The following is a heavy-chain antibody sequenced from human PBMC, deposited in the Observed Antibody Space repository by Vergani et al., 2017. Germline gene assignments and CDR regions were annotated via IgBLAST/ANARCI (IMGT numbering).Heavy chain of an antibody. CDR2: INTNTGNP. D-gene: IGHD3-3*01. CDR3: ARGTGRFLEWFEDAFDI. J-gene: IGHJ3*02. CDR1: GYTFTSYA. Sequence: QVQLVQSGAELKKPGASVKVSCKASGYTFTSYAMNWVRQAPGQGLEWMGWINTNTGNPTYAQCFTGRFVFSLDTSVSTAYLQISSLKAEDTAVYYCARGTGRFLEWFEDAFDIWGQGTMVTVSS. V-gene: IGHV7-4-1*02.